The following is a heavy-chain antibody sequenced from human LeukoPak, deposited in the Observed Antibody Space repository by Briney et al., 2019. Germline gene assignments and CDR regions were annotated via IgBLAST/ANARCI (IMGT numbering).Heavy chain of an antibody. CDR2: TYFMSEWSN. CDR3: ARAVAGGRYFDL. CDR1: GDIVSNNSAA. V-gene: IGHV6-1*01. J-gene: IGHJ2*01. D-gene: IGHD4-23*01. Sequence: SQTLSLTCAISGDIVSNNSAAWTWIRQSPSRGLEWLGRTYFMSEWSNTYAPSMTSRITINADASKNQFSLQLNSVTPEDTAVYFCARAVAGGRYFDLWGRGTLVTVSS.